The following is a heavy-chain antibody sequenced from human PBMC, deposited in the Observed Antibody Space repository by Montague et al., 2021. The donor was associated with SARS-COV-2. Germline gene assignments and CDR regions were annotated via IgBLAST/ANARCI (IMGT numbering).Heavy chain of an antibody. Sequence: SLRLSCAASGFTFSSYDMYWVRQATGKGLEWVSVIGTAGDTYYPGSVKGQFTISRENAKNSLFLQMNSLRAGDTAVYYCTRGGTRDRGAAATGFGDYWGQGTLVTVSS. J-gene: IGHJ4*02. V-gene: IGHV3-13*04. CDR3: TRGGTRDRGAAATGFGDY. CDR2: IGTAGDT. D-gene: IGHD6-13*01. CDR1: GFTFSSYD.